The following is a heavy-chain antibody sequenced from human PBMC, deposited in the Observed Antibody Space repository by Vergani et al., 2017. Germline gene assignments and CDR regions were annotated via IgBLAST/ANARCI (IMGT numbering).Heavy chain of an antibody. V-gene: IGHV4-34*01. D-gene: IGHD3-22*01. Sequence: QVQLQQWGAGLLKPSETLSLTCAVYGGSFSGYYWSWIRQPPGKGLEWIGYIYHSGSTYYNPSLKSRVTISVDRSKNQFSLKLSSVTAADTAVYYCARSAHYYDSSGYYDLLGIFDYWGQGTLVTVSS. CDR3: ARSAHYYDSSGYYDLLGIFDY. J-gene: IGHJ4*02. CDR1: GGSFSGYY. CDR2: IYHSGST.